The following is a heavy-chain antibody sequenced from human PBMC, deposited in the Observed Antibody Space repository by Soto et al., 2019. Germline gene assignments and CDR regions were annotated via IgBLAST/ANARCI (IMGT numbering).Heavy chain of an antibody. V-gene: IGHV1-8*01. CDR1: GYSFTTYG. CDR3: AIRTDGYNFDF. Sequence: AASVKVSCKASGYSFTTYGINWVRQAPGQGLEWMGWMNTNSDHTDHAQTLQGRVTMTRNISISTAYMELSSLRSDDTAVYYCAIRTDGYNFDFWGQGTLVTVSS. J-gene: IGHJ4*02. D-gene: IGHD5-12*01. CDR2: MNTNSDHT.